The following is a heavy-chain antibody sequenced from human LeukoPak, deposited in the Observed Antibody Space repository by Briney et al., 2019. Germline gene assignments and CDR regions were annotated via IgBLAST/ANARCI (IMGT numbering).Heavy chain of an antibody. Sequence: GGSLRLSCAASGFTFSSYAMHWVRQAPGKGLEWVAVISYDGSNKYYADSVKGRFTISRDNSKNTLYLQMNSLRAEDAAVYYCARDWTNYFDYWGRGTLVTVSS. V-gene: IGHV3-30-3*01. D-gene: IGHD3/OR15-3a*01. J-gene: IGHJ4*02. CDR1: GFTFSSYA. CDR2: ISYDGSNK. CDR3: ARDWTNYFDY.